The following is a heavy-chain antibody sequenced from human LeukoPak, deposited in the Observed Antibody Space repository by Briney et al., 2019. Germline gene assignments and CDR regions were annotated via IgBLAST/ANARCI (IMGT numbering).Heavy chain of an antibody. CDR3: ARDSSPPSTVVTTPDFDY. CDR1: GFTFSSYA. J-gene: IGHJ4*02. V-gene: IGHV3-30-3*01. Sequence: GRSLRLPCAASGFTFSSYAMHWVRQAPGKGLEWVAVISYDGSNKYYADSVKGRFTISRDNSKNTLYLQMNSLRAEDTAVYYCARDSSPPSTVVTTPDFDYWGQGTLVTVSS. CDR2: ISYDGSNK. D-gene: IGHD4-23*01.